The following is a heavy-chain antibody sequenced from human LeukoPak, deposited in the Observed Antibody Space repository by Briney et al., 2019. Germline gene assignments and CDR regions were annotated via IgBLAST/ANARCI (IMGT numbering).Heavy chain of an antibody. Sequence: PAASVKVSCKASGYTFTSYGISWVRQAPGQGLEWMGWISAYNGNTNYAQKLQGRVTMTTDTSTSTAYMELRSLRSDDTAVYYCATTYCSSTSCYVVAFDIWGQGTMVTVSS. CDR3: ATTYCSSTSCYVVAFDI. J-gene: IGHJ3*02. CDR1: GYTFTSYG. CDR2: ISAYNGNT. D-gene: IGHD2-2*01. V-gene: IGHV1-18*01.